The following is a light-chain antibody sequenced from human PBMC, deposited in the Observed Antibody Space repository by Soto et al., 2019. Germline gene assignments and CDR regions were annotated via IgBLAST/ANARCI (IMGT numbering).Light chain of an antibody. CDR3: QSYDSSLSGSDV. CDR1: SSNIGAGYD. J-gene: IGLJ1*01. Sequence: QSVLTQPPSVSRAPGQRVTISCTGSSSNIGAGYDVHWYQQLPGTAPKLLIYGNSNRPSGVPDRFSGSKSGTSASLAITGLQAEDEADYYCQSYDSSLSGSDVFGTGTKLTFL. CDR2: GNS. V-gene: IGLV1-40*01.